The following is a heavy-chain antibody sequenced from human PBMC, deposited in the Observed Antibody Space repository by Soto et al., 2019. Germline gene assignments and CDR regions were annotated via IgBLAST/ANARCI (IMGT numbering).Heavy chain of an antibody. D-gene: IGHD2-2*01. V-gene: IGHV1-69*12. CDR3: ALLAPAALRIEP. CDR2: IIPIFGTP. CDR1: GGTFSSYA. J-gene: IGHJ5*02. Sequence: QVQLVQSGAEVKKPGSSVNVSCKASGGTFSSYAINWVRQAPGQGLEWMGGIIPIFGTPTYAQKIQGRVTITADDSTTTAFMELSSLRSEDTAVYYCALLAPAALRIEPGGQGTLVTVSS.